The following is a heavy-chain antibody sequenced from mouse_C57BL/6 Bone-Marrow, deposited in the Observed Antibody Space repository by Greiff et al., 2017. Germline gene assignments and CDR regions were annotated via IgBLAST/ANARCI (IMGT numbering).Heavy chain of an antibody. CDR1: GYTFTSYW. D-gene: IGHD1-1*01. V-gene: IGHV1-55*01. CDR3: ARITTVVATYWYFDV. J-gene: IGHJ1*03. CDR2: IYPGSGST. Sequence: QVQLQQPGAELVKPGASVKMSCKASGYTFTSYWITWVKQRPGQGLEWIGDIYPGSGSTNYNEKFKSKATLTVDTSSSTAYMQLSSLTSEYSAVYYCARITTVVATYWYFDVWGTGTTVTVSS.